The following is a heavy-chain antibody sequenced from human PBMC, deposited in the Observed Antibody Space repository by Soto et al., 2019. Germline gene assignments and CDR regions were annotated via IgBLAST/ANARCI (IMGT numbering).Heavy chain of an antibody. J-gene: IGHJ6*03. CDR1: GFTFSNYG. V-gene: IGHV3-30*18. D-gene: IGHD4-4*01. CDR3: AKDPGGNYGLYYYYYYYMDV. Sequence: QVQLVESGGGVVQPGRSLSLSCAASGFTFSNYGMHWVRQTPGKGLEWVAVISYDGSDKYYADSVKGRFTISRDNSKNTLYLQMNSLRAEDAAVYYCAKDPGGNYGLYYYYYYYMDVWGKGTTVTVSS. CDR2: ISYDGSDK.